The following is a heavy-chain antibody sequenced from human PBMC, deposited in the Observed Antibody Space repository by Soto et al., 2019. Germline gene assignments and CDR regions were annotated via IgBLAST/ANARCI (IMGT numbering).Heavy chain of an antibody. CDR1: GGSISSGDYY. Sequence: SETLSLTCTVSGGSISSGDYYWSWIRQPPGKGLEWIGYIYYSGSTYYNPSLKSRVTISVDTSKNQFSLKLSSVTAADTAVYYCAKASPVFPDFWGQGTPVTVPQ. CDR2: IYYSGST. J-gene: IGHJ4*03. V-gene: IGHV4-30-4*01. D-gene: IGHD3-3*01. CDR3: AKASPVFPDF.